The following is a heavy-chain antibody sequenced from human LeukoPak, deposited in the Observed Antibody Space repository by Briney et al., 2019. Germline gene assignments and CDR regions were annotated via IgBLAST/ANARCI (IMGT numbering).Heavy chain of an antibody. J-gene: IGHJ4*02. Sequence: SVKVSCKASGGTFSNYALIWVRQAPGQGLEWMGRIIPVLAVTHYTQKFQDRLTITADKSTSTAYMELSSLRSEDTAVYYCARDHDEYFDYWGQGTLVTVSS. CDR3: ARDHDEYFDY. CDR1: GGTFSNYA. V-gene: IGHV1-69*04. CDR2: IIPVLAVT.